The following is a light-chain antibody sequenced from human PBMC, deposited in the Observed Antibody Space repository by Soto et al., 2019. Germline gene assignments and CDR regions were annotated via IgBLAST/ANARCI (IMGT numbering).Light chain of an antibody. CDR1: QSAKTY. Sequence: EIVMTQSPATLSVSPGDRATLSCRASQSAKTYLAWYQQKPGQAPRLLIYDASSRSTGIPARFSGSGSGTEFTLTISSLQSEDFAVYYCQQYNNWPYTFGQGTKLEIK. J-gene: IGKJ2*01. V-gene: IGKV3-15*01. CDR3: QQYNNWPYT. CDR2: DAS.